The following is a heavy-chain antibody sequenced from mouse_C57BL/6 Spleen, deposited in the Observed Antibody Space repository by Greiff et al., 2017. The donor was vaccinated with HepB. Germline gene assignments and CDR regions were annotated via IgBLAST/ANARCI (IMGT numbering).Heavy chain of an antibody. J-gene: IGHJ3*01. V-gene: IGHV1-54*01. D-gene: IGHD4-1*01. Sequence: VKLMESGAELVRPGTSVKVSCKASGYAFTNYLIEWVKQRPGQGLEWIGVINPGSGGTNYNEKFKGKATLTADKSSSTAYMQLSSLTSEDSAVYFCARSGTGFAYWGQGTLVTVSA. CDR3: ARSGTGFAY. CDR1: GYAFTNYL. CDR2: INPGSGGT.